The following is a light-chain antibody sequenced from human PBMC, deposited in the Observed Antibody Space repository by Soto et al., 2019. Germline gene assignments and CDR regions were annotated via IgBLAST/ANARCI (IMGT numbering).Light chain of an antibody. CDR2: AAA. CDR1: QDISSY. Sequence: AIRMTQSPSSFSASTGDRVTITCRASQDISSYLAWYQQKVGKAPKLLIYAAATLQRGAPSRFSGSGFGTDFTLTISRLQSEDFATYYCQQYFSYPYTFGQGTKLEI. J-gene: IGKJ2*01. V-gene: IGKV1-8*01. CDR3: QQYFSYPYT.